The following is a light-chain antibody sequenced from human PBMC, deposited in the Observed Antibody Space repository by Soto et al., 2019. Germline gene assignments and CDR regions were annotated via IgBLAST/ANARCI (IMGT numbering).Light chain of an antibody. CDR3: QQYENRPPT. CDR2: GAS. J-gene: IGKJ1*01. Sequence: EIVMTQSPATLSVAPGERATLSCRASQSVSSSLAWYQQKPGQAPRLLIYGASTRTTGIPARFSGSGSGTEFTLSISSLQSEDSAVYYCQQYENRPPTFGQGTKVEIK. CDR1: QSVSSS. V-gene: IGKV3-15*01.